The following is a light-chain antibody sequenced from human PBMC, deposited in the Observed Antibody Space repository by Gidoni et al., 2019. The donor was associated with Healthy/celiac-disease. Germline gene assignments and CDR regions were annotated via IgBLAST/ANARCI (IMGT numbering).Light chain of an antibody. V-gene: IGKV1-17*01. J-gene: IGKJ5*01. CDR2: AAS. Sequence: DIQMTQSPSSLSASVGDRVTITCRASQGIRKDLVWYQQKPGKAPKRLIYAASSLQSGVPSRFSGSGSGTEFTLTISSLQTEDFATYYCLQHNSYPLAFGQGTRLEIK. CDR3: LQHNSYPLA. CDR1: QGIRKD.